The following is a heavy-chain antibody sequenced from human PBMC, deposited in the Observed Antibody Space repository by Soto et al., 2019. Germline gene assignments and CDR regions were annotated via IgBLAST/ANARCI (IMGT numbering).Heavy chain of an antibody. V-gene: IGHV4-59*01. CDR2: IYYSGST. Sequence: ETLSLTCTVSGGSISSYYWSWIRQPPGKGLEWIGYIYYSGSTNYNPSLKSRVTISVDTSKNQFSLKLSSVTAADTAVYYCARGDFWSGYYVYYYYGMDVWGQGTTVTVSS. D-gene: IGHD3-3*01. CDR1: GGSISSYY. J-gene: IGHJ6*02. CDR3: ARGDFWSGYYVYYYYGMDV.